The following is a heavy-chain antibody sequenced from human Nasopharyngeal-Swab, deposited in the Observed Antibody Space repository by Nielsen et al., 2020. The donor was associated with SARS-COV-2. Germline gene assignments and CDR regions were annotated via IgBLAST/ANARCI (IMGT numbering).Heavy chain of an antibody. CDR1: GYTFTSYA. V-gene: IGHV1-3*01. J-gene: IGHJ6*02. CDR3: ASPGGIYCSSTSCYSDYYYYYGMDV. CDR2: INAGNGNT. D-gene: IGHD2-2*01. Sequence: ASVKVSCKASGYTFTSYAMHWVRQAPGQRLEWMGWINAGNGNTKYSQKFQGRVTITRDTSASTAYMELRSLRSDDTAVYYCASPGGIYCSSTSCYSDYYYYYGMDVWGQGTTVTVSS.